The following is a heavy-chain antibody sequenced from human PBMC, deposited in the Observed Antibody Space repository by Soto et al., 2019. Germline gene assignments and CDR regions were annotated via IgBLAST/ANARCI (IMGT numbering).Heavy chain of an antibody. D-gene: IGHD3-22*01. Sequence: ASVKVSCEASGYTFTSYGISLVRQAPGQGLEWMGWISAYNGNTNYAQKLQGRVTMTTDTSTSTAYMELRSLRSDDTAVYYCARSPNYYDSSGYSYFDYWGQGTLVTVSS. CDR3: ARSPNYYDSSGYSYFDY. CDR1: GYTFTSYG. V-gene: IGHV1-18*01. CDR2: ISAYNGNT. J-gene: IGHJ4*02.